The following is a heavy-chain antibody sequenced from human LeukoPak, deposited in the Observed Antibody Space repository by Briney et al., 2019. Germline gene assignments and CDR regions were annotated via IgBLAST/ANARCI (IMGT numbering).Heavy chain of an antibody. Sequence: PGGSLRLSCAASGFTFSSYEMNWVRRAPGKGLEWVSYISSSGSTIYYADSVKGRFTISRDNAKNSLYLQMNSLRAEDTAVYYCARVKVDHFWSGYEIDYWGQGTLVTASS. CDR1: GFTFSSYE. D-gene: IGHD3-3*02. V-gene: IGHV3-48*03. CDR2: ISSSGSTI. J-gene: IGHJ4*02. CDR3: ARVKVDHFWSGYEIDY.